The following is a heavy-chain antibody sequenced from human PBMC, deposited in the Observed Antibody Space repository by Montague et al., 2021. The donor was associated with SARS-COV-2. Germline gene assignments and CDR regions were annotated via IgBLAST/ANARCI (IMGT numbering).Heavy chain of an antibody. CDR1: GFTFSDYY. V-gene: IGHV3-11*04. D-gene: IGHD3-9*01. CDR3: ARGLRYFDWSPYGMDV. CDR2: IGSSSNTI. J-gene: IGHJ6*02. Sequence: SLRLSCAASGFTFSDYYMSWIRQAPGKGLEWVSYIGSSSNTIYYADSVKGRFTISRDNAKNSLYLQMNSLRAGDTAVYYCARGLRYFDWSPYGMDVWGQGTTVTVSS.